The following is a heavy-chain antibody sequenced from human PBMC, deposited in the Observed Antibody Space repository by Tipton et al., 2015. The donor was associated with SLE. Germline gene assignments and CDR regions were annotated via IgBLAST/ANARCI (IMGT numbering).Heavy chain of an antibody. CDR1: GGSISRINFY. D-gene: IGHD5-12*01. Sequence: TLSLTCTVSGGSISRINFYWAWIRQPPGKGLEWIGSFYYGKSTFYNPSLKSRVSISVDTSTNRLFLNLISVTAADTALYYCARLISAYDCNFDYWGQGTLVTVSS. J-gene: IGHJ4*02. V-gene: IGHV4-39*07. CDR3: ARLISAYDCNFDY. CDR2: FYYGKST.